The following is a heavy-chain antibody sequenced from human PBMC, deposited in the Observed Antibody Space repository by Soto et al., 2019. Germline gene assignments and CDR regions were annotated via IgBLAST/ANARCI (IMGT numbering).Heavy chain of an antibody. Sequence: SETLSLTCTVSGGSISSYYWSWIRQPPGKGLEWIGYIYYSGSTNYNPSLKSRVTISVDTSKNQFSLKLSSVTAADTAVYYCARVGRYCSGGSCYRSIGAFDIWGQGTMVTVSS. D-gene: IGHD2-15*01. CDR3: ARVGRYCSGGSCYRSIGAFDI. J-gene: IGHJ3*02. V-gene: IGHV4-59*01. CDR1: GGSISSYY. CDR2: IYYSGST.